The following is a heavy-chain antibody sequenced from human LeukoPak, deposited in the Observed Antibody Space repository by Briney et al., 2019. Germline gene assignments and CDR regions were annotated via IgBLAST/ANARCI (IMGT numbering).Heavy chain of an antibody. CDR1: GGSISSYY. Sequence: PSETLSLTCTVSGGSISSYYWSWIRQPPGKGLEWIGYIYYSGSTNYNPSLKSRVTISVDTSKNQLSLKLSSVTAADTAVYYCARKNYYDSSGYCDIWGQGTMVTVSS. CDR3: ARKNYYDSSGYCDI. V-gene: IGHV4-59*01. J-gene: IGHJ3*02. CDR2: IYYSGST. D-gene: IGHD3-22*01.